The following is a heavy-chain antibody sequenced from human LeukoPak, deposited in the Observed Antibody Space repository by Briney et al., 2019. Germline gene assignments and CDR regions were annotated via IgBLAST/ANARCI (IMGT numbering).Heavy chain of an antibody. J-gene: IGHJ4*02. D-gene: IGHD2/OR15-2a*01. CDR2: IYPSGNT. CDR1: GGSISTHD. Sequence: SETLSLTCTVSGGSISTHDWSWIRQSAGQGLEWIWRIYPSGNTNHNPPLKSPVTMSVDTSTNQRSLELSSVTAADTAVYYCVCRGDSTQDYWGQGTLVTVSS. V-gene: IGHV4-4*07. CDR3: VCRGDSTQDY.